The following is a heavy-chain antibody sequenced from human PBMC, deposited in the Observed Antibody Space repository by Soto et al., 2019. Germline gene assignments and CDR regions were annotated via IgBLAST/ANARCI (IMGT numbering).Heavy chain of an antibody. Sequence: QVQLVESGGGVVQPGRSLRLSCAASGFTFSSYAMHWVRQAPGKGLEWVAVISYDGSNKYYADSVKGRFTISRDNSKNTLYLQMNSLRAEDTAVYYCSRDWAHLDYWGQGTLVTVS. CDR3: SRDWAHLDY. CDR2: ISYDGSNK. V-gene: IGHV3-30-3*01. D-gene: IGHD7-27*01. J-gene: IGHJ4*02. CDR1: GFTFSSYA.